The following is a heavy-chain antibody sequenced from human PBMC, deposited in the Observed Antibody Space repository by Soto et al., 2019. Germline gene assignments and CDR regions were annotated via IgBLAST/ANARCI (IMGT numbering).Heavy chain of an antibody. D-gene: IGHD1-26*01. CDR1: GYTFTGHY. CDR3: ARAALMGKTYDY. CDR2: INCNNGNT. Sequence: ASVKVSCKTSGYTFTGHYMHWLRQAPGQGLEWMGWINCNNGNTGYAQKFQGRVTMTRETSISTVYMELSRLRSDDTAVYYCARAALMGKTYDYWGQGAQVTVSS. J-gene: IGHJ4*02. V-gene: IGHV1-2*02.